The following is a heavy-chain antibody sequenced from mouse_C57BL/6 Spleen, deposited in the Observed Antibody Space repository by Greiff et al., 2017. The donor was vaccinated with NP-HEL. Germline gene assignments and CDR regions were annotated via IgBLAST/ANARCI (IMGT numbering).Heavy chain of an antibody. CDR3: AKQGGYGDDGGMDY. D-gene: IGHD2-2*01. CDR1: GFSLTSYG. Sequence: VMLVESGPGLVAPSQSLSITCNVSGFSLTSYGVDWVRQPPGKGLEWMGVRWGGGSTNYNSAIMYRLVISKDNSKSQVFLKMNSLQTDDTAMYYCAKQGGYGDDGGMDYWGQGTSVTVSS. V-gene: IGHV2-9*01. CDR2: RWGGGST. J-gene: IGHJ4*01.